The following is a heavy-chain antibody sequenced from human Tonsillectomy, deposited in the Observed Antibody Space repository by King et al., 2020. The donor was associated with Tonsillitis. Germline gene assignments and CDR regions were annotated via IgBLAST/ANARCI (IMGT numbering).Heavy chain of an antibody. J-gene: IGHJ4*02. CDR1: GFTFSGSA. CDR2: IRSKANSYAT. V-gene: IGHV3-73*02. D-gene: IGHD6-6*01. Sequence: VQLVESGGGLVQPGGSLKLSCAASGFTFSGSAMHWVRQASGKGLGWVGRIRSKANSYATAYAASVKGRFTISRDDSKNTAYLQMNSLKTEDTAVYYCTTPGSVYSSSYDYWGQGTLVTVSS. CDR3: TTPGSVYSSSYDY.